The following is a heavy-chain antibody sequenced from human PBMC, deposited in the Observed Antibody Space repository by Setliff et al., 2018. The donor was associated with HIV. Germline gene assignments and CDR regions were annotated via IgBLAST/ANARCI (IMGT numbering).Heavy chain of an antibody. CDR3: ASRVYYYDSNNFLREEGFDP. Sequence: SETLSLTCTVSGGSASNRRYYWAWIRQPPGKGLEYIGSIHYNERTYYNPSLKSRVAISIDTSKNPFSLNLTSVTAADTAVYYCASRVYYYDSNNFLREEGFDPWGQGTLVTVSS. D-gene: IGHD3-22*01. CDR1: GGSASNRRYY. CDR2: IHYNERT. J-gene: IGHJ5*02. V-gene: IGHV4-39*01.